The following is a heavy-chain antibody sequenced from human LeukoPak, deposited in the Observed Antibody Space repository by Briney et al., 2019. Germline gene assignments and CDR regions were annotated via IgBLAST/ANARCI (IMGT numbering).Heavy chain of an antibody. V-gene: IGHV3-21*01. J-gene: IGHJ4*02. CDR1: GFTLSSYS. CDR2: ISSSSSYI. CDR3: ARDKGRYCSSTSCYFDY. D-gene: IGHD2-2*01. Sequence: GSLRLSCVASGFTLSSYSMNWVRQAPGKGLEWVSSISSSSSYIYYADSVKGRFTISRDNAKNSLYLQMNSLRAEDTAVYYCARDKGRYCSSTSCYFDYWGQGTLVTVSS.